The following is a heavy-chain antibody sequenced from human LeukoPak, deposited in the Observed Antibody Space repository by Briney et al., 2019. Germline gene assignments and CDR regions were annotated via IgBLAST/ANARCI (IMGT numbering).Heavy chain of an antibody. D-gene: IGHD3-16*01. CDR2: ISSSSSYI. J-gene: IGHJ6*03. Sequence: GESLKISCKGSGYSFTSYWIGWVRQAPGKGLEWVSSISSSSSYIYYADSVKGRFTISRDNAKNSLYLQMNSLRAEDTAVYYCARRGRVRGYYYYMDVWGKGTTVTVSS. CDR1: GYSFTSYW. V-gene: IGHV3-21*01. CDR3: ARRGRVRGYYYYMDV.